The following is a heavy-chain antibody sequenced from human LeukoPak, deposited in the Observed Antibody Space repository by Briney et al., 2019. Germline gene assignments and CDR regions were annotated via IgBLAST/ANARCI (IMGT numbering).Heavy chain of an antibody. D-gene: IGHD3-16*02. CDR2: INHSGST. J-gene: IGHJ5*02. V-gene: IGHV4-34*01. Sequence: SETLSLTCAVYGWSFSGYYWSWIRQPPGKGLEWIGEINHSGSTNYNPSLKSRVTISVDTSKNQFSLKLSSVTAADTAVYYCARRHDYVWGSYPPGRFDPWGQGTLVTVSS. CDR3: ARRHDYVWGSYPPGRFDP. CDR1: GWSFSGYY.